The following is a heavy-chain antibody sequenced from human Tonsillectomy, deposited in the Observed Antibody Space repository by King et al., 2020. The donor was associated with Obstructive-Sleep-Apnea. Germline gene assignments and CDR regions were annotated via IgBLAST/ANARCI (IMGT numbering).Heavy chain of an antibody. V-gene: IGHV4-34*01. D-gene: IGHD6-13*01. CDR2: INHSGST. Sequence: VQLQQWGAGLLKPSETLSLTCGVYGGSFSDYYWSCIRQPPGKGLEWIGEINHSGSTNYSPSLQSRVTISVDTPKNQFSLKLSSVTAADPAVYYCARGSGAASVNWFDPWGQGALVTVSS. CDR1: GGSFSDYY. J-gene: IGHJ5*02. CDR3: ARGSGAASVNWFDP.